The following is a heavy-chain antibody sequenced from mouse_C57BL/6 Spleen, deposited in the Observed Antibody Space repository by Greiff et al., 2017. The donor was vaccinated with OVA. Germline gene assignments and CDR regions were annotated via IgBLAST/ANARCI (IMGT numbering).Heavy chain of an antibody. CDR2: ISYDGSN. D-gene: IGHD1-1*01. J-gene: IGHJ3*01. CDR1: GYSITSGYY. V-gene: IGHV3-6*01. CDR3: ASSVVAIIWFAY. Sequence: EVQRVESGPGLVKPSQSLSLTCSVTGYSITSGYYWNWIRQFPGNKLEWMGYISYDGSNNYNPSLKNRISITRDTSKNQFFLKLNSVTTEDTATYYCASSVVAIIWFAYWGQGTLVTVSA.